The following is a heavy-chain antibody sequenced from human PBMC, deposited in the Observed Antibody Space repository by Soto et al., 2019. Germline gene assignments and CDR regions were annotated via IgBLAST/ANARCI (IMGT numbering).Heavy chain of an antibody. D-gene: IGHD1-26*01. CDR2: IDPSDSYT. V-gene: IGHV5-10-1*01. CDR3: ARFGGGATSYYYGMDV. J-gene: IGHJ6*02. Sequence: KVSCKASGYTFTSYWVSWVRQMTGKGLEWMGRIDPSDSYTNYSPSFQGHVTISADKSISTAYLQWSSLKASDTAMYYCARFGGGATSYYYGMDVWGQGTTVTVSS. CDR1: GYTFTSYW.